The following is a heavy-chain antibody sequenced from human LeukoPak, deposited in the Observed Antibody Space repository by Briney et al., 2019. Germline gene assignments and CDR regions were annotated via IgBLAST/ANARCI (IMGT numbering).Heavy chain of an antibody. Sequence: PGGSLRLSCAASGFTFSDYYMSWIRQAPGKGLEWVSYISSSGSTIYYADSVKGRFTISRDNAKNSLCLQMNSLRAEDTAVYYCARGNPKDYDFWSGYYPFDYWGQGTLVTVSS. CDR3: ARGNPKDYDFWSGYYPFDY. CDR1: GFTFSDYY. V-gene: IGHV3-11*01. D-gene: IGHD3-3*01. J-gene: IGHJ4*02. CDR2: ISSSGSTI.